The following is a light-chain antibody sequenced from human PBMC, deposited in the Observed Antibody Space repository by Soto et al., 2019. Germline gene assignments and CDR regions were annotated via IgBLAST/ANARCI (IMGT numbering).Light chain of an antibody. Sequence: DIQMTQSPSSVSASVVDRVTITCLASQGISRWLAWYQQKPGKAPKLLIYVASRLEGGVPSRFRGSGSGTDFTLTISSLQPEDFATYYCQQANSFPWTFGQGTKVDIK. CDR2: VAS. V-gene: IGKV1-12*01. J-gene: IGKJ1*01. CDR1: QGISRW. CDR3: QQANSFPWT.